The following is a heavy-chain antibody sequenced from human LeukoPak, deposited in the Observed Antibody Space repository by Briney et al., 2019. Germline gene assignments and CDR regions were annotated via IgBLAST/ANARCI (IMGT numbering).Heavy chain of an antibody. J-gene: IGHJ5*02. D-gene: IGHD2-15*01. Sequence: GGSLRLSCAASGFTFSTYWMHWVRQAPGKGLVWISLINSDGINTDCADSVKGRFTISRDNAKNTLSLQMNSLRAEDTAVYYCARDRGRYCSGGSCYENWFDPWGQGTLVTVSS. CDR1: GFTFSTYW. V-gene: IGHV3-74*01. CDR2: INSDGINT. CDR3: ARDRGRYCSGGSCYENWFDP.